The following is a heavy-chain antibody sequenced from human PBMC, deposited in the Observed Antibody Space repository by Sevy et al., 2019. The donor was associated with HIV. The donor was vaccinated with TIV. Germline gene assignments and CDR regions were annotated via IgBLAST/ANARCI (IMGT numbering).Heavy chain of an antibody. CDR3: ARGTRYSGSYYLGDDAFDI. V-gene: IGHV3-13*01. Sequence: GGSLRLSCAASGFTFSRYDMHWVRQATGKGLEWVSSIGTAGDTYYPGSVKGRFTISRENAKKSLYLQMNSLRAGDTAVYYCARGTRYSGSYYLGDDAFDIWGQVTMVTVSS. CDR1: GFTFSRYD. CDR2: IGTAGDT. D-gene: IGHD1-26*01. J-gene: IGHJ3*02.